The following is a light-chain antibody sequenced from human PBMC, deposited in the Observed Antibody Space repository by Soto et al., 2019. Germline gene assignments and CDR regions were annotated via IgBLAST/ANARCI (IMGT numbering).Light chain of an antibody. Sequence: QSVLTKPASVSGSPGQSITISCTGTSSDVGGYNYVSWYQQHPGKAPKLMIYDVSNRPSGVSNRFFGSKSGNTASLTISGLQAEDEADYFCSSYTGSSTLVFGGGTKLTVL. V-gene: IGLV2-14*01. CDR1: SSDVGGYNY. J-gene: IGLJ2*01. CDR2: DVS. CDR3: SSYTGSSTLV.